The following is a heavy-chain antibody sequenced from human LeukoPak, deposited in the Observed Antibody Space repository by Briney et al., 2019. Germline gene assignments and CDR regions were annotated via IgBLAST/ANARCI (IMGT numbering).Heavy chain of an antibody. D-gene: IGHD6-13*01. J-gene: IGHJ4*02. Sequence: GGSLRLSCAASGFTFSSYAMFWVGQAPRKGLVWVSAISGSGGSTYYAASVKGRFTISRDNSKNTLYLQMNSLRAEDTAVYYCARDGRQQLDGYFDYWGQGTLVTVSS. V-gene: IGHV3-23*01. CDR2: ISGSGGST. CDR1: GFTFSSYA. CDR3: ARDGRQQLDGYFDY.